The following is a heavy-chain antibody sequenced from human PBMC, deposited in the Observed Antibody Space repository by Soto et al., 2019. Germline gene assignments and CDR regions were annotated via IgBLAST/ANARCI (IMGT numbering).Heavy chain of an antibody. CDR3: ARGTLLTSYGIDI. CDR2: IYPSDSDT. V-gene: IGHV5-51*01. CDR1: GYTFTRYW. Sequence: GESLKICCQGFGYTFTRYWIAWVRQMPDKGLEWMGIIYPSDSDTRYSPSFQGQVTISADKSITTAYLQWTSLKASDTAMYYCARGTLLTSYGIDIRGQGTSVTVSS. J-gene: IGHJ6*02. D-gene: IGHD2-8*01.